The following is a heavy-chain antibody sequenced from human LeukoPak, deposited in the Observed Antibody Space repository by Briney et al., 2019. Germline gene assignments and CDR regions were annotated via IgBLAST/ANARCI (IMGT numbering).Heavy chain of an antibody. D-gene: IGHD3-9*01. Sequence: SETLSLTCTVSGGSISSYYWSWIRQPPGKGLEWIGYIYYSGSTNYNPSLKSRVTISVDTSKNQFSLKLSSVTAADTAVYYCARAANRDFDWLHGWYFDLWGRGTLVTVSS. V-gene: IGHV4-59*01. CDR3: ARAANRDFDWLHGWYFDL. J-gene: IGHJ2*01. CDR2: IYYSGST. CDR1: GGSISSYY.